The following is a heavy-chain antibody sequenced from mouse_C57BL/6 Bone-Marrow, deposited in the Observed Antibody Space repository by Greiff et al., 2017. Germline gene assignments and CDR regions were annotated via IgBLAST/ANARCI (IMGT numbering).Heavy chain of an antibody. CDR2: INPSTGGT. J-gene: IGHJ2*01. V-gene: IGHV1-42*01. CDR3: ARGGVTTVVAHYFDY. D-gene: IGHD1-1*01. Sequence: VQLQQSGPELVKPGASVKISCKASGYSFTGYYMNWVKQSPEKSLEWIGEINPSTGGTTYNQKFKAKATLTVDKSSSTVYMQLKSLTSEDSAVYYCARGGVTTVVAHYFDYWGQGTTLTVSS. CDR1: GYSFTGYY.